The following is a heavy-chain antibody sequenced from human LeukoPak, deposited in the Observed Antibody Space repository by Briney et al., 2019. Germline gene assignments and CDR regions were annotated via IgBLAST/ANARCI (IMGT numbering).Heavy chain of an antibody. CDR1: GGSISSGNW. CDR2: IHHSGST. V-gene: IGHV4-4*02. Sequence: SGTLSLTCAVSGGSISSGNWWSWVRQPPGKGLEWIGEIHHSGSTNYNPSLKSRVTISVDNSKNQFSLKVRSVTAADTAVYYCWHSGYESGFDYWGQGTLVTVSS. CDR3: WHSGYESGFDY. J-gene: IGHJ4*02. D-gene: IGHD5-12*01.